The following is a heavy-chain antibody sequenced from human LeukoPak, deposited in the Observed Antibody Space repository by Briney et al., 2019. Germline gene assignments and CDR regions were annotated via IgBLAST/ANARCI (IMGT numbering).Heavy chain of an antibody. CDR3: ARHCCSGPAKRVFDI. Sequence: SETLSLTCTVSGGSIISSDYHWGWVRQPPGKGLEWIGAISYSGNTDYNPSLRSRVTISVDASNNQFSLRLGSVTAADTAVYHCARHCCSGPAKRVFDIWGQGTMVTVSS. J-gene: IGHJ3*02. CDR2: ISYSGNT. CDR1: GGSIISSDYH. V-gene: IGHV4-39*01. D-gene: IGHD2-15*01.